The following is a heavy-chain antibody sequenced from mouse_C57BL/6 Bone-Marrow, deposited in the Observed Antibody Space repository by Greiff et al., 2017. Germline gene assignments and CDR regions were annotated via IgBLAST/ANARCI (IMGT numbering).Heavy chain of an antibody. D-gene: IGHD4-1*01. J-gene: IGHJ1*03. Sequence: QVQLQQPGAELVKPGASVTLSCKASGYTFTSYWMHWVKQRPGRGLEWLGRIDPNSGGTKYNEKFKSKATLTVDKPSSTAYMQLSSLTSEDSAVYYCARLTPWYCDVWGTGTTVTVSS. CDR3: ARLTPWYCDV. V-gene: IGHV1-72*01. CDR2: IDPNSGGT. CDR1: GYTFTSYW.